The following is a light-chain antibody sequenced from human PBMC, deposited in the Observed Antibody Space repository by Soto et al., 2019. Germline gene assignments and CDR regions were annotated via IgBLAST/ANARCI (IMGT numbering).Light chain of an antibody. Sequence: DIVMTQSPLSLPVTPGEPASISCRSSQSLLHSNGYNYLDWYLQKPGQSPQLLIYLGSNRASGVPERFSGSGSGTDFTLKISRVEAEDVGVYYCMQALQTPGTFGPGTKVDIK. CDR2: LGS. V-gene: IGKV2-28*01. CDR3: MQALQTPGT. J-gene: IGKJ3*01. CDR1: QSLLHSNGYNY.